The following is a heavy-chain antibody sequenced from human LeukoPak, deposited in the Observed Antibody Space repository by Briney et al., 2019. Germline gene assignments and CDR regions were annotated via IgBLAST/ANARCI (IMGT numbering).Heavy chain of an antibody. V-gene: IGHV4-34*01. CDR3: ARGWLVHGYFDY. CDR1: GGSFSGYY. J-gene: IGHJ4*02. Sequence: SETLSLTCAVYGGSFSGYYWSWIRQPPGKGLEWIGEINHSGSTKYNPSLKSRVTISVDTSKNQFSLKLSSVTAADTAVYYCARGWLVHGYFDYWGQGTLVTVSS. D-gene: IGHD6-19*01. CDR2: INHSGST.